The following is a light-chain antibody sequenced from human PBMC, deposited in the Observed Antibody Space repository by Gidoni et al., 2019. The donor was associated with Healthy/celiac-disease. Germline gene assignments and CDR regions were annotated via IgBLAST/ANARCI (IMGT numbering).Light chain of an antibody. CDR1: QDISNY. CDR3: QQYDNLPLT. CDR2: DAS. V-gene: IGKV1-33*01. J-gene: IGKJ4*01. Sequence: DIQMTQSPSSLSASVGDRVTITCQASQDISNYLNCYQQKPGKAPKLLIYDASNLETGVPSRFSGSGSGTDFTFTISSLQPEDIATYYCQQYDNLPLTFXGXTKVEIK.